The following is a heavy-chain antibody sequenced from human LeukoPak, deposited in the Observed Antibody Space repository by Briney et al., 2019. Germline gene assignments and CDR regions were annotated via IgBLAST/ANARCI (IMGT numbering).Heavy chain of an antibody. CDR3: ARGGGRHVEY. D-gene: IGHD2/OR15-2a*01. V-gene: IGHV3-7*05. CDR1: GFTFSSYW. CDR2: IKEDGSEK. Sequence: GGPLRLSCAASGFTFSSYWMSWVPRAPGKGREWVANIKEDGSEKNYVDSVKGRFTISRDNAKNSLYLQMNSLRAEDTAVYYCARGGGRHVEYWGQGNLVTVSS. J-gene: IGHJ4*02.